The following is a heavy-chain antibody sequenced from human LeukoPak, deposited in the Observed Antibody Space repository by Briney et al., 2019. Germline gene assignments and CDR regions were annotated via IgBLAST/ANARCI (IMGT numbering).Heavy chain of an antibody. V-gene: IGHV3-74*01. J-gene: IGHJ4*02. D-gene: IGHD6-13*01. CDR1: GLTFSRHW. CDR2: ITNDGSST. Sequence: GGSLRLSCAASGLTFSRHWMHWVRQAPGKGLVWVSCITNDGSSTTYAESVKGRFTISRDNAKNMLYLQVNSRRAEDTVVDYFSKQQWGNPAYWVQGALVSVSS. CDR3: SKQQWGNPAY.